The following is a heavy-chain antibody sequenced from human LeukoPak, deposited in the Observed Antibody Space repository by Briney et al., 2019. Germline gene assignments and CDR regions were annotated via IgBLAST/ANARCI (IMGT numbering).Heavy chain of an antibody. CDR2: IIPIFGTA. V-gene: IGHV1-69*06. D-gene: IGHD6-19*01. CDR1: AGAFSIYA. Sequence: SVKLSFTSSAGAFSIYAISLGRQAPGQGLELMGVIIPIFGTANYAQKFQVRGKITADKSTITAYMELSSMRSEDTAVYYCARGVRIAVAGNIDYWGQGTLVTVSS. CDR3: ARGVRIAVAGNIDY. J-gene: IGHJ4*02.